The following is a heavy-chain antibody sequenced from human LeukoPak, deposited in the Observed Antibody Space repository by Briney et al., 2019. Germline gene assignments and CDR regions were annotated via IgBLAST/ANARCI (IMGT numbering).Heavy chain of an antibody. CDR3: AKTAVKWELRDAFDI. J-gene: IGHJ3*02. V-gene: IGHV3-23*01. Sequence: GGSLRLSCAASGFTFSSYAMNWVRQAPGKGLEWVSGISGSGGRPYYADSVKGRFTISRDNSKNTLDLQMNSLRAEDTAIYYCAKTAVKWELRDAFDIWGQGTMVTVSS. D-gene: IGHD1-26*01. CDR1: GFTFSSYA. CDR2: ISGSGGRP.